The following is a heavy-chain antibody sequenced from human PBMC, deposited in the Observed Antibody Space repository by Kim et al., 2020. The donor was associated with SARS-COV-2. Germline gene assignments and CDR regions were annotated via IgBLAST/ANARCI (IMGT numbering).Heavy chain of an antibody. V-gene: IGHV3-33*05. Sequence: GGSLRLSCAASGFTFSSYGMHWVRQAPGKGLEWVAVISYDGSNKYYADSVKGRFTISRDNSKNTLYLQMNSLRAEDTAVYYCARGPTTYYVWGSNPEAYVWGQGTTGTDSS. CDR1: GFTFSSYG. J-gene: IGHJ6*02. CDR2: ISYDGSNK. D-gene: IGHD3-16*02. CDR3: ARGPTTYYVWGSNPEAYV.